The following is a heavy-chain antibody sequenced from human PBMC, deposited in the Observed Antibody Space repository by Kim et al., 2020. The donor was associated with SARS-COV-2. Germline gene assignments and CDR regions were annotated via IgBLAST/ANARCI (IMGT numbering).Heavy chain of an antibody. CDR3: VREGFGD. J-gene: IGHJ4*02. D-gene: IGHD3-10*01. CDR2: DGSST. V-gene: IGHV3-74*01. Sequence: DGSSTKYADSVKGRCTISRDNANNTLNLQINSLRDEDTAMYYCVREGFGDWGQGTLVTVSS.